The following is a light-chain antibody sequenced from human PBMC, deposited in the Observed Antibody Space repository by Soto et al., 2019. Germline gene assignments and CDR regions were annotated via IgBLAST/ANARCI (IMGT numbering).Light chain of an antibody. CDR3: QQYNNWPT. Sequence: DIQMTQSPSSLSASVGDRVTITCQASQDISNYLNWYQQKPGKAPKLLIYDASNLETGVPSRFSGSGSGTDFTFTISSLQPEDIATYYCQQYNNWPTFGPGTKVDIK. V-gene: IGKV1-33*01. CDR2: DAS. CDR1: QDISNY. J-gene: IGKJ3*01.